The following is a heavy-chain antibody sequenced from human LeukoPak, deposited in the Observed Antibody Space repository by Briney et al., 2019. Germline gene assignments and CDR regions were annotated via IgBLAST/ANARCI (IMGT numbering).Heavy chain of an antibody. D-gene: IGHD4-17*01. CDR3: ARAISLDYGDYYFDS. CDR1: GFTFSDYW. CDR2: IKQDGSEK. V-gene: IGHV3-7*02. J-gene: IGHJ4*02. Sequence: GGSLRLSCAASGFTFSDYWMSWVRQAPGKGLEWVANIKQDGSEKYYVDSVKGRFTISRDNAKNSLYLQMNSLRAEDTAFYYCARAISLDYGDYYFDSWGQGTLVTVSS.